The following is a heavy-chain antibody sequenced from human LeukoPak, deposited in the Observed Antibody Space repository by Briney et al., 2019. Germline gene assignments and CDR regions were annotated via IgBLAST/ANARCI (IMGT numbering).Heavy chain of an antibody. CDR2: IYYSGST. CDR3: AGSAYCSGGSCYTGLPY. CDR1: GASVSSDDYY. Sequence: PSETLSLTCSVSGASVSSDDYYWSWIRQPPGKGLEWIGYIYYSGSTNYNPSLRSRVTMSVDTSKNQFSLKLTSVTAADTAVYYCAGSAYCSGGSCYTGLPYWGQGTLVTVSS. J-gene: IGHJ4*02. D-gene: IGHD2-15*01. V-gene: IGHV4-61*08.